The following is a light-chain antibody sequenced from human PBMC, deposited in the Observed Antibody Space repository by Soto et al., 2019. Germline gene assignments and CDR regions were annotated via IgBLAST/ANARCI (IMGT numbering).Light chain of an antibody. CDR2: WAS. Sequence: DIVMTQSPDSLAVSLGERATINCKSSQSILYSSNNKNYLAWYQQKQGQPPKLLIYWASTRESGVPDRFSGRGSGTDFTLTISSLQAEDVAVYYCQQYYSTQTFGQGTKVEIK. CDR3: QQYYSTQT. V-gene: IGKV4-1*01. CDR1: QSILYSSNNKNY. J-gene: IGKJ1*01.